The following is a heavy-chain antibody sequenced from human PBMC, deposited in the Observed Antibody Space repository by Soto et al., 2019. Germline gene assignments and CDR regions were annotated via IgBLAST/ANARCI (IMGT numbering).Heavy chain of an antibody. V-gene: IGHV6-1*01. J-gene: IGHJ6*03. CDR2: TYYRSRWYN. CDR3: AGTTSHYWYYMDV. Sequence: PSQTLSLTCAISWDSVSSNSAAWNWIRQSPSRGLEWLGRTYYRSRWYNDYAVSVRSRITVNPDTSKNQFSLQLTSVTPEDTAVYYCAGTTSHYWYYMDVWGKGTTVTVSS. CDR1: WDSVSSNSAA. D-gene: IGHD1-7*01.